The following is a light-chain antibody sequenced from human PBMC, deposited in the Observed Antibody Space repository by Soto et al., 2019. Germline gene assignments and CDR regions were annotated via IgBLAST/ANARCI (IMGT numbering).Light chain of an antibody. CDR1: QSVSSN. Sequence: EIVMTQSPGTLSLSPGERATLSCRASQSVSSNLAWYQQKPGQAPRLLIYGASTRATGIPARFSGSRSGTDFTLTISSLEPEDFAVYYCQQYNNWPRTFGQGTKVEIK. J-gene: IGKJ1*01. CDR3: QQYNNWPRT. V-gene: IGKV3D-15*01. CDR2: GAS.